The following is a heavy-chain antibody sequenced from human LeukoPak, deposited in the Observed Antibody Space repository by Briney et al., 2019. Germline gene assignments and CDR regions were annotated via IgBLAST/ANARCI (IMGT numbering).Heavy chain of an antibody. J-gene: IGHJ4*02. Sequence: GGSLRLSCAASGFTFSSYGMHWVRQAPGKGLEWVAVIWYDGSNKYYADSVKGRFTISRDNSKNTLYLQMNSLRAEDTAVYYCAKDGGRYYYDSSGYYLDYWGQGTLVTVSS. D-gene: IGHD3-22*01. V-gene: IGHV3-33*06. CDR3: AKDGGRYYYDSSGYYLDY. CDR2: IWYDGSNK. CDR1: GFTFSSYG.